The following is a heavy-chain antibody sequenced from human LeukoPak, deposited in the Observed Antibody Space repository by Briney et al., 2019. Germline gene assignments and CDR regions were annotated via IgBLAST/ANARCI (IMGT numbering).Heavy chain of an antibody. CDR1: GGTFSSYA. D-gene: IGHD4-17*01. V-gene: IGHV1-69*01. CDR3: ARDREEATVTKGSDWYFDL. J-gene: IGHJ2*01. Sequence: SVKVSCKASGGTFSSYAISWVRQAPGQGLEWMGGIIPIFGTANYAQKFQGRVTITADESTSTAYMELSSLRSEDTAVHYCARDREEATVTKGSDWYFDLWGRGTLVTVSS. CDR2: IIPIFGTA.